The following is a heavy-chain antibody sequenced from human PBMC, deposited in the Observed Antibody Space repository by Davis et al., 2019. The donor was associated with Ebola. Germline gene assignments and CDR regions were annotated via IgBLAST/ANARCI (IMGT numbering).Heavy chain of an antibody. CDR3: ANIAVAGSHDAFDI. Sequence: GESLKISCPASGFTVSSNYMSWVRQAPGKGLEWVSSISSSSSYIYYADSVKGRFTISRDNSKNTLYLQMNSLRAEDTAVYYCANIAVAGSHDAFDIWGQGTMVTVSS. CDR1: GFTVSSNY. V-gene: IGHV3-21*06. J-gene: IGHJ3*02. D-gene: IGHD6-19*01. CDR2: ISSSSSYI.